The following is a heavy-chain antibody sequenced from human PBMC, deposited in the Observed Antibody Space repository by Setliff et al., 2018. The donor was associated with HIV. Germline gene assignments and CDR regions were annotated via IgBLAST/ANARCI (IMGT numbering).Heavy chain of an antibody. J-gene: IGHJ4*02. V-gene: IGHV4-39*01. CDR2: MYYRGTT. Sequence: PSETLSLTCTVSGGSIISSSYYWGWIRLPPGKGLEWIGSMYYRGTTYNNPSLKSRVTFSADTSKNQFSLNLNSVTATDPAVYFCARQGLTMNPGVPAPILYFFDYWGQGILVTVSS. CDR3: ARQGLTMNPGVPAPILYFFDY. CDR1: GGSIISSSYY. D-gene: IGHD3-10*01.